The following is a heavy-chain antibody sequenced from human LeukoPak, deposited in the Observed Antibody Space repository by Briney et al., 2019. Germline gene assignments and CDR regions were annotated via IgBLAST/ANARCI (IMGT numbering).Heavy chain of an antibody. D-gene: IGHD1-1*01. CDR3: VKVGTGTIDY. J-gene: IGHJ4*02. Sequence: SETLSLTCAVCGGSISGYYWGWVRQPPGKGLEWIGYIYYSGTTNYHPSLKSRVTISVDTSKNQFSLNLRSVTAADTAVYFCVKVGTGTIDYWGQGTLVTVSS. CDR2: IYYSGTT. V-gene: IGHV4-59*01. CDR1: GGSISGYY.